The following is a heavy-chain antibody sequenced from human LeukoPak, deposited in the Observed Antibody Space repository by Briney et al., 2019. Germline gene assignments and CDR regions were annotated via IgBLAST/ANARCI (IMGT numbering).Heavy chain of an antibody. D-gene: IGHD6-13*01. CDR3: ARDREIEVGGAAGY. CDR1: GYTFTGYY. CDR2: INPNSGGT. Sequence: GASVKVSCKASGYTFTGYYMHWVRQAPGQGLEWVGWINPNSGGTNYAQKFQGRVTMTRDTSISTAYMELSRLRSDDTAVYYCARDREIEVGGAAGYWGQGTLVTVSS. J-gene: IGHJ4*02. V-gene: IGHV1-2*02.